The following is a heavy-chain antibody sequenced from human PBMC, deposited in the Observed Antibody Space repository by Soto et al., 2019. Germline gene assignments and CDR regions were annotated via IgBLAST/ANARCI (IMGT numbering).Heavy chain of an antibody. V-gene: IGHV3-9*01. D-gene: IGHD3-16*01. CDR3: AKGQRMIIKAFFDS. CDR2: IGRNSCAL. CDR1: GFTFDDTA. J-gene: IGHJ4*02. Sequence: EVQLVESGGGLVQPGRSLRLSCAASGFTFDDTAMHWVRQAPGKGLEWVSSIGRNSCALAYADSVKGRFTISRDDARNSLYLQMNSLRTEDTALYFCAKGQRMIIKAFFDSWGPGTLVTVSS.